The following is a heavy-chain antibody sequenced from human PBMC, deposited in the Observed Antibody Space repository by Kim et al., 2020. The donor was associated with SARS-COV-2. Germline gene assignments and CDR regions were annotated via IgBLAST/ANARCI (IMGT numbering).Heavy chain of an antibody. CDR2: IYYSGST. V-gene: IGHV4-39*01. Sequence: SETLSLTCTVSGGSISSSSYYWGWIRQPPGKGLEWIGSIYYSGSTYYNPSLKSRVTISVDTSKNQFSLKLSSVTAADTAVYYCARLIVVVHPFDYWGQRTLVAVSS. CDR3: ARLIVVVHPFDY. CDR1: GGSISSSSYY. D-gene: IGHD3-22*01. J-gene: IGHJ4*02.